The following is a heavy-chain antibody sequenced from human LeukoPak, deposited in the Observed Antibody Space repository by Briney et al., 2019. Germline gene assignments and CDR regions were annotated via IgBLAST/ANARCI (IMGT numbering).Heavy chain of an antibody. CDR2: IYYTGST. CDR1: GGSIASYY. J-gene: IGHJ4*02. D-gene: IGHD2-2*01. V-gene: IGHV4-59*01. Sequence: SETLSLTCTVSGGSIASYYWSWIRQPPGKGLEWIGYIYYTGSTEYHPSLKSRVTISLDTSKNQFSLELTSVTAADTAVYYCARVYQSAEYYFDYWGQGNLVSVSS. CDR3: ARVYQSAEYYFDY.